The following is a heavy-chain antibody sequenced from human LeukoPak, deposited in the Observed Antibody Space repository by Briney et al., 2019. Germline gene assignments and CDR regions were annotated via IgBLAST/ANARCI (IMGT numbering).Heavy chain of an antibody. V-gene: IGHV2-5*02. Sequence: SGPTLVKPTQTLTLTCTFSGFSLSTSGVGVGWIRQPPGKALEWLALIYWDDDKRYSPSLKSRLTITKDTSKNQVVLTMTNMDPVDTATYYCAHSYYDFWSGYYSFDYWGQGTSVTVSS. CDR2: IYWDDDK. D-gene: IGHD3-3*01. CDR3: AHSYYDFWSGYYSFDY. J-gene: IGHJ4*02. CDR1: GFSLSTSGVG.